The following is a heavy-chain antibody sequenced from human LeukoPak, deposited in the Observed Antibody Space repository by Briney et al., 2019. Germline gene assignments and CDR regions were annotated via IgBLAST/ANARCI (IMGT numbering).Heavy chain of an antibody. V-gene: IGHV3-33*01. J-gene: IGHJ4*02. CDR3: QLSYYDSSGPSYYFDY. D-gene: IGHD3-22*01. Sequence: GRSLRLSCAASGFTFSSYGMHWVRQAPGKGLEWVAVIWYDGSNKYHADSVKGRFTISRDNSKNTLYLQMNSLRAEDTAVYYCQLSYYDSSGPSYYFDYWGQGTLVTVSS. CDR2: IWYDGSNK. CDR1: GFTFSSYG.